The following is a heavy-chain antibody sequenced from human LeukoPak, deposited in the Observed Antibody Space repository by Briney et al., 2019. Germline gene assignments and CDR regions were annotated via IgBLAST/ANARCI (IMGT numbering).Heavy chain of an antibody. CDR2: IYYSGST. J-gene: IGHJ4*02. CDR1: GGSISSSSYY. Sequence: PSETLSLTCTVSGGSISSSSYYWGWIRQPPGKGVVWIGSIYYSGSTYYNPSLKSRVTISVDTSKNQFSLKLSSVTAADTAVYYCARHEYGDFDFDYWGQGTLVTVSS. CDR3: ARHEYGDFDFDY. D-gene: IGHD4-17*01. V-gene: IGHV4-39*01.